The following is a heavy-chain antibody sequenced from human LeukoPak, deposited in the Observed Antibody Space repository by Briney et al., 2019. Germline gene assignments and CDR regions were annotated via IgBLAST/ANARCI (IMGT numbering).Heavy chain of an antibody. CDR2: IYHSGST. Sequence: SETLSLTCAVYGGSFSGYYWSWLRQPPGKGLEWIGEIYHSGSTNYNPSLKSRVTISVDTSKKQFSLKLSSVTAADTAVYYCAKIGGVYYGSGTTLSDDWGQGTLVTVSS. CDR3: AKIGGVYYGSGTTLSDD. D-gene: IGHD3-10*01. CDR1: GGSFSGYY. V-gene: IGHV4-34*01. J-gene: IGHJ4*02.